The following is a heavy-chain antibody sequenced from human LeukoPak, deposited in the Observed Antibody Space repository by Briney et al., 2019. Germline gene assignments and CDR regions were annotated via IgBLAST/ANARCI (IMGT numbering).Heavy chain of an antibody. CDR2: ISGSGGST. CDR3: AKDLLEDSYGDIYFDY. D-gene: IGHD5-18*01. V-gene: IGHV3-23*01. CDR1: RFTSSTSA. Sequence: PGGSLRLSCAASRFTSSTSAMIWVRPAPRKGLEWVSAISGSGGSTYYADSVKGRFAISRDNSKNTLYLQMNSLRAEDTTVYYCAKDLLEDSYGDIYFDYWGQGTLVTVSS. J-gene: IGHJ4*02.